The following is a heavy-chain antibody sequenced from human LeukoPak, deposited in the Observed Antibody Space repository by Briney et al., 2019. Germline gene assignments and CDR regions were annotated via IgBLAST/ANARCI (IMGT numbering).Heavy chain of an antibody. CDR3: SSGSGWHYEDV. V-gene: IGHV4-39*01. CDR2: ISYSGST. Sequence: PSETLSLTCTVSGGSISSWSYYWGWIRQPPGKGLEWIGSISYSGSTYYNPSLKSRVTISVDTSKKQFSLKVTSVTAADTAVYYCSSGSGWHYEDVWGKGTAVIVSS. CDR1: GGSISSWSYY. J-gene: IGHJ6*04. D-gene: IGHD6-19*01.